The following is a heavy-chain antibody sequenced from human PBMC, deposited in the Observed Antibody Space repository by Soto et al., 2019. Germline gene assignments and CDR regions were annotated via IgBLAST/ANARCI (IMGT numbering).Heavy chain of an antibody. V-gene: IGHV1-18*04. D-gene: IGHD3-3*01. J-gene: IGHJ5*02. CDR1: GYTFTNYG. CDR3: ARSPVVPVAILEWLLCDNCRGP. Sequence: ASVKVSCKASGYTFTNYGISWVRQAPGQGLEWMGWISAYNGKTNYAQKLQGRVTMTTDTSTSTAYMELRSLRSDDTAVYYCARSPVVPVAILEWLLCDNCRGPWGKRNLVAV. CDR2: ISAYNGKT.